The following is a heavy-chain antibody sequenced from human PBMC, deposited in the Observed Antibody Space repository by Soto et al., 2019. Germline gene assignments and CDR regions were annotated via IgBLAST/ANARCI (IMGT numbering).Heavy chain of an antibody. D-gene: IGHD3-22*01. CDR2: INHSGST. J-gene: IGHJ5*02. Sequence: PSETLSLTCAVYGWSFSGYYWSWIRQPPGKGLEWIREINHSGSTNYNPSLKSRVTISVDTSKNQFSLKLSSVTAADTAVYYCARSLRVSNWFDPWGQGTLVTVSS. V-gene: IGHV4-34*01. CDR3: ARSLRVSNWFDP. CDR1: GWSFSGYY.